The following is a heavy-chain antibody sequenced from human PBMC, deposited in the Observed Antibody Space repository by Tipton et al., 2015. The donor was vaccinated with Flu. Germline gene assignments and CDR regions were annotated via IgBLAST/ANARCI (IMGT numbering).Heavy chain of an antibody. CDR3: ARRDYSNYVSVPKNWFDS. D-gene: IGHD4-11*01. Sequence: TLSLTCSVSGDSIASDYYWAWVRQPPGKGLEWIGNVHRQGSTYYSPSLRSRVTIAVDRSKNQFSLRLNSVTAADTAVYLCARRDYSNYVSVPKNWFDSWGRGILVTVSS. CDR2: VHRQGST. V-gene: IGHV4-38-2*01. J-gene: IGHJ5*01. CDR1: GDSIASDYY.